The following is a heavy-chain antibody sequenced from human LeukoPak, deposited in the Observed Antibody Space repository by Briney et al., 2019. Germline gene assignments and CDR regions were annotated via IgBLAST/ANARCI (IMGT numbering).Heavy chain of an antibody. J-gene: IGHJ4*02. CDR2: IKQDGSEK. V-gene: IGHV3-7*03. CDR3: AKAMGATLFDY. CDR1: GFTFSSYA. Sequence: PGGSLRLSCAASGFTFSSYAMSWVRQAPGKGLEWVANIKQDGSEKYYVDSVKGRFTISRDNAKNSLYLQMNSLRAGDTAVYYCAKAMGATLFDYWGQGTLVTVSS. D-gene: IGHD1-26*01.